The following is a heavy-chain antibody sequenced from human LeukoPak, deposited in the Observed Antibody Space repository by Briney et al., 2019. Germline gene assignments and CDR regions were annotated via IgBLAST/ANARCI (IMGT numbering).Heavy chain of an antibody. CDR2: INPSCGST. CDR1: GYTFNSYY. D-gene: IGHD1-26*01. V-gene: IGHV1-46*02. Sequence: GASVKVSCKASGYTFNSYYMHWVRQAPGQGLEWMGIINPSCGSTSYAQKFQGRVTMTRDTSTSTVYMELSSLRSEDTAVYYCARDSLGSRAYYYYYGMDVWGQGTTVTVSS. J-gene: IGHJ6*02. CDR3: ARDSLGSRAYYYYYGMDV.